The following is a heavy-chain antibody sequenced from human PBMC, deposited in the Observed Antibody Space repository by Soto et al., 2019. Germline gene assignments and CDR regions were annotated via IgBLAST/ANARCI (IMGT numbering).Heavy chain of an antibody. J-gene: IGHJ4*02. CDR3: ARILGTQSSIVVVPAAIFPDY. Sequence: PGPTPLNPTETLTLTCTVSGFSLSTARMGVSWIRQPPGKALERLAHIFSNDEKSYSTSLKSRLTISKDTSKSQVVLTMTNMDPVDTATYYCARILGTQSSIVVVPAAIFPDYWGQGTLVTVSS. CDR1: GFSLSTARMG. V-gene: IGHV2-26*01. CDR2: IFSNDEK. D-gene: IGHD2-2*01.